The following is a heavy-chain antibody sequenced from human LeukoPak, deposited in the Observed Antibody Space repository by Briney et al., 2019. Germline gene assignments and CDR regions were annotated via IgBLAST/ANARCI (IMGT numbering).Heavy chain of an antibody. CDR1: GFTVSSNY. CDR2: IYSGGST. CDR3: ARASPSFNSGFDY. V-gene: IGHV3-53*01. J-gene: IGHJ4*02. D-gene: IGHD1-26*01. Sequence: GGSLTLSCAASGFTVSSNYMSWVRQAPGKGPEWVSAIYSGGSTYYADSVKGRFTISRDNSKNTLYLQMNSLRAEDTAVYYCARASPSFNSGFDYWGQGTLVTVSS.